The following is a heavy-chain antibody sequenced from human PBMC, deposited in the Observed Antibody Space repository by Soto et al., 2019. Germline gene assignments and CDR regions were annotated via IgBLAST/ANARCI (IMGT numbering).Heavy chain of an antibody. CDR1: GGSINYSY. V-gene: IGHV4-59*01. Sequence: LSLTCTVSGGSINYSYWTWSRQPPGKGLEWIGYISYTGSANYNASLKSRLTISVDTSKNQFSLKLSSVTAADTALYYCARVNYGDYYYGMDVWGQGTTVTVSS. CDR3: ARVNYGDYYYGMDV. J-gene: IGHJ6*02. CDR2: ISYTGSA. D-gene: IGHD4-17*01.